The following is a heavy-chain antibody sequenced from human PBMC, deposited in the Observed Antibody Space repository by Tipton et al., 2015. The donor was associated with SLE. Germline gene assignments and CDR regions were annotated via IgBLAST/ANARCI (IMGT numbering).Heavy chain of an antibody. CDR3: ARHISGSYNRMAFDAFDI. J-gene: IGHJ3*02. Sequence: TLSLTCTLSGGSFNDYYWTWLRQTPGTGLEWIGYVYHSGSTNYNPSLKSRVTISIDTSRKQFSLRLSSVTAADTAVYYCARHISGSYNRMAFDAFDIWGQGTMVTVSS. CDR2: VYHSGST. CDR1: GGSFNDYY. D-gene: IGHD1-26*01. V-gene: IGHV4-59*08.